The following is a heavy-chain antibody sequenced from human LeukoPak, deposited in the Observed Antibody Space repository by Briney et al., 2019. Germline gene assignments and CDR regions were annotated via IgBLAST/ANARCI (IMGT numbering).Heavy chain of an antibody. J-gene: IGHJ5*02. V-gene: IGHV4-34*01. CDR2: INHRGST. CDR3: ARGGMVRGVIITKTNWFDP. D-gene: IGHD3-10*01. CDR1: GGSFSAYY. Sequence: PSETLSLTCAVYGGSFSAYYWSWIRQPPGKGLEWIGEINHRGSTNYNPSLKSRVTISVDTSKNQFSLKLSSVTAADTAVYYCARGGMVRGVIITKTNWFDPWGQGTLVTVSS.